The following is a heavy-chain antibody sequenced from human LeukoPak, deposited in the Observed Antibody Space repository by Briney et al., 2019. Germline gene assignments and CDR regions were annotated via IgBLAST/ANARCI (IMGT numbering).Heavy chain of an antibody. J-gene: IGHJ4*02. CDR3: VRGGWLPTSGFDY. Sequence: SETLSLTCTVSGGSISSGDYYWSWIRQPPGKGLEWIGYLYDSGSTRYSPSLKRPVTISEDTSKNQFSLKLTSVTAADTAVYYCVRGGWLPTSGFDYWGQGTLVTVCS. CDR1: GGSISSGDYY. CDR2: LYDSGST. V-gene: IGHV4-61*08. D-gene: IGHD5-24*01.